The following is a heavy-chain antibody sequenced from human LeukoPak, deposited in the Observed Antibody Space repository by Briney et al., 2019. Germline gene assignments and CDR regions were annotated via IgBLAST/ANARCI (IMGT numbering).Heavy chain of an antibody. CDR2: INHSGST. D-gene: IGHD3-3*01. Sequence: SETLSLTCAVYGGSFSGYYWSWIRQPPGEGMEWIGEINHSGSTNYNPPLKSRVTISVDTSKNQFSLKLSSVTAADTAVYYCARGPVGDFWSGSFYYFDYWGQGTLVTVSS. CDR1: GGSFSGYY. CDR3: ARGPVGDFWSGSFYYFDY. V-gene: IGHV4-34*01. J-gene: IGHJ4*02.